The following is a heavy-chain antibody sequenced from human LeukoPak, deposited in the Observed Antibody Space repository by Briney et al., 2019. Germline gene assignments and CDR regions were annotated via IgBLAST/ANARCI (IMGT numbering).Heavy chain of an antibody. CDR1: GGSFSGYY. CDR2: IYYSGST. D-gene: IGHD4/OR15-4a*01. CDR3: AREAVLNWFDP. V-gene: IGHV4-34*11. Sequence: SETLSLTCAVYGGSFSGYYWSWIRQPPGKGLEWIGSIYYSGSTYYNPSLKSRATISVDTSKNQFSLKLSSVTAADTAVYYCAREAVLNWFDPWGQGTLVTVSS. J-gene: IGHJ5*02.